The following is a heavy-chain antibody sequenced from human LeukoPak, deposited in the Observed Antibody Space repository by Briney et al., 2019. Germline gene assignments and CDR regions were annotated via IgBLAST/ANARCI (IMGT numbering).Heavy chain of an antibody. CDR3: ARGRIAAPNWFDP. Sequence: PSGTLSLTCAVYGGSFSGYYWSWIRQPPGKGLEWIGEINHSGSTNYNPSLKSRVTISVDTSKNQFSLKLNSVTAADTAVYYFARGRIAAPNWFDPWGQGTLVTVSS. CDR1: GGSFSGYY. V-gene: IGHV4-34*01. D-gene: IGHD6-13*01. J-gene: IGHJ5*02. CDR2: INHSGST.